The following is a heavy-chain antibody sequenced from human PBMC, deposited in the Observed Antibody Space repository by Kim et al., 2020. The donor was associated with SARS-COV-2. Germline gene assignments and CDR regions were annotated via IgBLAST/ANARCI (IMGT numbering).Heavy chain of an antibody. J-gene: IGHJ4*02. CDR3: TTPDGSGSYYPFDY. Sequence: AAPVKGRFTISKDDSKSMLYLQMNSLQPEDTAVYYCTTPDGSGSYYPFDYWGQGTLVTVSS. D-gene: IGHD3-10*01. V-gene: IGHV3-15*01.